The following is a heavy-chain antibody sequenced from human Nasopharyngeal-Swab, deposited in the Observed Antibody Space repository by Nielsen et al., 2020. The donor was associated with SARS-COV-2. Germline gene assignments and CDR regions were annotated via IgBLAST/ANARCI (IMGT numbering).Heavy chain of an antibody. CDR2: IYYSGST. V-gene: IGHV4-39*01. J-gene: IGHJ4*02. CDR1: GGSISSSSYY. Sequence: SETLSLTCTVSGGSISSSSYYWGWIRQPPGKGLEWIGSIYYSGSTYYNPSLKSRVTISVDTSKNQFSLKLSSVTAADTAVYYCARLYGDYEVDYWGQGTLVTVSS. D-gene: IGHD4-17*01. CDR3: ARLYGDYEVDY.